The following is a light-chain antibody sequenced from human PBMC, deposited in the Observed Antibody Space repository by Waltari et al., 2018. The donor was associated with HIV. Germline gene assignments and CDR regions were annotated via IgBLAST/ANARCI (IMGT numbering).Light chain of an antibody. J-gene: IGLJ3*02. CDR1: SSNIGSNT. CDR3: ATWDDSLNAWV. V-gene: IGLV1-44*01. CDR2: SYG. Sequence: QSVLNQSPSASGTPGQRVILSCSGSSSNIGSNTVTWYQQFPGTAPKLLIYSYGQRPSGVPERCSGSKSATSASLAISGLRSEDEADYYCATWDDSLNAWVFGGGTKLTVL.